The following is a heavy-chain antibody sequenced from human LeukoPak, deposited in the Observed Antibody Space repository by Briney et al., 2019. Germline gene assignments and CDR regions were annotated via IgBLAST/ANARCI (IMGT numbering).Heavy chain of an antibody. V-gene: IGHV4-34*01. CDR2: INHNGTT. J-gene: IGHJ5*02. D-gene: IGHD2-15*01. Sequence: SETLSLTCAAYGGSFNNSYWTWIRQSPGKGLEWIGEINHNGTTRYNKPLKSRVTISIDTSKNQFSLKLYAVTAADTAVYYCARFGDCSDGLCFYYLDPWGQGTLVTVYS. CDR3: ARFGDCSDGLCFYYLDP. CDR1: GGSFNNSY.